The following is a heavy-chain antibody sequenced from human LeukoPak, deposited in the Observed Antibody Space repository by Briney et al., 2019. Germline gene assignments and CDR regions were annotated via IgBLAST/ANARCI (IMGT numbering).Heavy chain of an antibody. CDR3: ARHFGYDSTGYAFDI. D-gene: IGHD3-22*01. Sequence: PGGSLRLSCAASGFTFSSYSMNWVRQAPGKGLEWVSYISSSSSTIYYADSVKGRFTISRDNAKNSLYLQMNSLRAEDTAVYYCARHFGYDSTGYAFDIWGQGTMVTVSS. CDR1: GFTFSSYS. J-gene: IGHJ3*02. CDR2: ISSSSSTI. V-gene: IGHV3-48*04.